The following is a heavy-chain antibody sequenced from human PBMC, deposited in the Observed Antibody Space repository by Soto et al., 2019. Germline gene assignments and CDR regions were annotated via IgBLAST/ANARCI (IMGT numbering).Heavy chain of an antibody. V-gene: IGHV4-38-2*02. D-gene: IGHD3-3*01. CDR2: IYHSGST. CDR1: GYSMSSCYY. Sequence: SEPLSLTCAVSGYSMSSCYYWGWIRQPPGKGLEWIGSIYHSGSTYYNPSLKSRVTISVDTSKNQFSLKLSSVTAADTAVYYCARDGPPNYDFWSGYYYYGMDVWGQGTTVTVSS. CDR3: ARDGPPNYDFWSGYYYYGMDV. J-gene: IGHJ6*02.